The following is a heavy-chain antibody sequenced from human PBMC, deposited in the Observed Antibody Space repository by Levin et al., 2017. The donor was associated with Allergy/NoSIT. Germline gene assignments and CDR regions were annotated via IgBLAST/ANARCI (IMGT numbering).Heavy chain of an antibody. CDR3: AREDYDSSSAFDI. J-gene: IGHJ3*02. D-gene: IGHD3-22*01. CDR1: GGSISSGGYS. Sequence: SETLSLTCAVSGGSISSGGYSWSWIRQPPGKGLEWIGYIYHSGSTYYNPSLKSRVTISVDRSKNQFSLKLSSVTAADTAVYYCAREDYDSSSAFDIWGQGTMVTVSS. V-gene: IGHV4-30-2*01. CDR2: IYHSGST.